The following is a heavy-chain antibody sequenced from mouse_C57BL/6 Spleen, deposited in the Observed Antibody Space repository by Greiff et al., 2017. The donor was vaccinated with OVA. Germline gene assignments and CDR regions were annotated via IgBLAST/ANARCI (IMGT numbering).Heavy chain of an antibody. J-gene: IGHJ1*03. V-gene: IGHV1-80*01. D-gene: IGHD4-1*01. CDR1: GYAFSSYW. CDR2: IYPGDGDT. Sequence: VKLQESGAELVKPGASVKISCKASGYAFSSYWMNWVKQRPGKGLEWIGQIYPGDGDTNYNGKFKGKATLTADKSSSTAYMQLSSLTSEDSAVYFCATNWDEGWYFDVWGTGTTVTVSS. CDR3: ATNWDEGWYFDV.